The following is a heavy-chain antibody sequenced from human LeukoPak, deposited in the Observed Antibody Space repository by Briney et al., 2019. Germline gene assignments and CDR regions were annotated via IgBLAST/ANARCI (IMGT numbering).Heavy chain of an antibody. V-gene: IGHV4-34*01. CDR1: GGSFSGYY. J-gene: IGHJ4*02. Sequence: SETLSLTCAVSGGSFSGYYWSWVRQPPGKGLEWVGVMSHSGSANYNPSLKTRDTISVNTSNTHSTLNPSSVTAADTAVYYCARGHSTYGVNSGFDYWGQGTLVTVSS. D-gene: IGHD4-23*01. CDR3: ARGHSTYGVNSGFDY. CDR2: MSHSGSA.